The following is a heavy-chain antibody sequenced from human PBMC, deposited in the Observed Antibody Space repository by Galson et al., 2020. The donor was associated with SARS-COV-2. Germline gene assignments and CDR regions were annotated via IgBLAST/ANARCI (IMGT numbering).Heavy chain of an antibody. CDR1: GYTFTSYY. CDR3: ARDIVLMVYAQNYYYYYGRDV. D-gene: IGHD2-8*01. J-gene: IGHJ6*02. Sequence: ASVKVSCKASGYTFTSYYMHWVRQAPGQGLEWMGIINPSGGSTSYAQKFQGRVTMTRDTSTSTVYMELSSLRSEDTAVYYCARDIVLMVYAQNYYYYYGRDVWGQGTTVTVSS. V-gene: IGHV1-46*01. CDR2: INPSGGST.